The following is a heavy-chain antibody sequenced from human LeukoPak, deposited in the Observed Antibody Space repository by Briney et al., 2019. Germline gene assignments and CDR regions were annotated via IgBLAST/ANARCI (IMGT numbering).Heavy chain of an antibody. CDR2: ISCYNGET. V-gene: IGHV1-18*01. Sequence: ASVKVSCKASGYIFRSYGLSWVRQAPGQGLEWLGWISCYNGETRYEQNLQGRVTLTTDTSTTTAYMELRSLRSDDTAVYYCARYPGIAAAGPPDYWGQGTLVTVSS. J-gene: IGHJ4*02. D-gene: IGHD6-13*01. CDR1: GYIFRSYG. CDR3: ARYPGIAAAGPPDY.